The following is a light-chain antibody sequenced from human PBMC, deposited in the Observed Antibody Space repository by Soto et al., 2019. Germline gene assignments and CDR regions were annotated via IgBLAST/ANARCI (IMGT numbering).Light chain of an antibody. CDR2: DVS. V-gene: IGLV2-11*01. CDR1: SSDVGGYNY. CDR3: SSYTSSSIYV. J-gene: IGLJ1*01. Sequence: QSVLTQPRSVSGSPGQSVTISCTGTSSDVGGYNYVSWYQQHPGKAPKLMIYDVSKRPSGVPDRFSGFKSGNTASLTISGLQAEDEADYYCSSYTSSSIYVFGTGTKVPS.